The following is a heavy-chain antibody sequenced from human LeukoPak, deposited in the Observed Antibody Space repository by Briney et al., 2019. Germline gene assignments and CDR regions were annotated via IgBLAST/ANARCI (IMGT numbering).Heavy chain of an antibody. CDR3: ARENSSGYHNWFDP. D-gene: IGHD3-22*01. CDR2: IYYTGST. CDR1: GGPISGHY. Sequence: PSETLSLTCTVSGGPISGHYWSWIRQPPGKGLEWIGYIYYTGSTNYNPSLKSRVTLSVDTSKNQFSLKLSSVTAADTAVYYCARENSSGYHNWFDPWGQGTLVTVSS. J-gene: IGHJ5*02. V-gene: IGHV4-59*11.